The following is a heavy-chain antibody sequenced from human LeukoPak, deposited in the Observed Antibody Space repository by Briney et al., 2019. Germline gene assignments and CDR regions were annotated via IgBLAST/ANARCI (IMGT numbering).Heavy chain of an antibody. V-gene: IGHV3-11*06. D-gene: IGHD3-10*01. Sequence: PGGSLRLSCAASGFTFSDYYMSWIRQAPGKGLEWVSSISSGSGYIYYADSVKGRFTISRDNAKNSLYLQMNSLRAEDTAVYYCASAQITIVRSYNGMDVWGQGTTVTVSS. CDR3: ASAQITIVRSYNGMDV. J-gene: IGHJ6*02. CDR1: GFTFSDYY. CDR2: ISSGSGYI.